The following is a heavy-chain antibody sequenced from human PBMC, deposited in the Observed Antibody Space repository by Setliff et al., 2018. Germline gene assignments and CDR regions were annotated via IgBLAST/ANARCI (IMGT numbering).Heavy chain of an antibody. Sequence: PGGSLRLSCAASGFTFSSYEMNWVRQAPGKGLEWVSYISNSGSTIFYADSVKGRFTVSRDNAKNSLYLQMGSLRAEDTAIYYCARADSDSYYPYYFDFWGQGVLVTVSS. J-gene: IGHJ4*02. D-gene: IGHD3-22*01. CDR2: ISNSGSTI. CDR3: ARADSDSYYPYYFDF. V-gene: IGHV3-48*03. CDR1: GFTFSSYE.